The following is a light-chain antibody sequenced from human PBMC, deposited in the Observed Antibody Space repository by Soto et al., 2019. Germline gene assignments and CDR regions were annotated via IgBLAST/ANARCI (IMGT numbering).Light chain of an antibody. V-gene: IGKV1-39*01. Sequence: DIQMTQSPSSLSAIVGDRVTITCRASQSIANYLSWFQQKPGRAPKLLIFAASTLQSEVPLRFSGSGSGTDFTLTISSLQPEDFATYYCQQSFSFPYTFAQGTKVDIK. CDR2: AAS. CDR3: QQSFSFPYT. CDR1: QSIANY. J-gene: IGKJ2*01.